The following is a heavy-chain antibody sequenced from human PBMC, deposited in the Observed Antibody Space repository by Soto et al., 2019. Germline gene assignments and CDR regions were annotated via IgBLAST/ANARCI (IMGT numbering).Heavy chain of an antibody. CDR2: ISSSSSTI. CDR1: GFTFSSYS. J-gene: IGHJ5*02. CDR3: ARMSLRSGSYRGLSDP. Sequence: GGSLRLSCAASGFTFSSYSMNWVRQAPGKGLEWVSYISSSSSTIYYADSVKGRFTISRDNAKNSLYLQMNSLRAEDTAVYYCARMSLRSGSYRGLSDPWGQGTLVTVSS. V-gene: IGHV3-48*01. D-gene: IGHD3-10*01.